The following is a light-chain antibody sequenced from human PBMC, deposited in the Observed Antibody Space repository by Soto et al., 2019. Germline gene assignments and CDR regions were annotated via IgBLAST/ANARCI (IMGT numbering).Light chain of an antibody. CDR2: GNE. CDR3: AAWDDSLNGVV. CDR1: SSNIGSNT. V-gene: IGLV1-44*01. J-gene: IGLJ2*01. Sequence: QSVLTQPPSASGTPGQRVTISCSGSSSNIGSNTVNWYQQFPGTAPKLLIYGNEQRPSGVPDRFSGSKSGTSASLAISGLQSEDEADYYCAAWDDSLNGVVFGGGTQLTVL.